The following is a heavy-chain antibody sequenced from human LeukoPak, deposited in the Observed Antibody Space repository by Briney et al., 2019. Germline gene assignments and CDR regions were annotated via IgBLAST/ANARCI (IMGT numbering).Heavy chain of an antibody. J-gene: IGHJ4*02. Sequence: GGSLRLSCVASGFTFSNNAASWFRQAPGKGLEWVSTVGRGGGDTYYADSVRGRFTISKDSSKNTLQMNSLSADDTAMYYCVKHSGGVYGSSDYWGQGILVTVSS. CDR3: VKHSGGVYGSSDY. D-gene: IGHD1-1*01. CDR2: VGRGGGDT. V-gene: IGHV3-23*01. CDR1: GFTFSNNA.